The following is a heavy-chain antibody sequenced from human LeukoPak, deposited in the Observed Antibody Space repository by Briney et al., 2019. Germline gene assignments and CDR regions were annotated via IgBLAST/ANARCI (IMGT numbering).Heavy chain of an antibody. CDR3: AKDLIAVADEGDY. J-gene: IGHJ4*02. D-gene: IGHD6-19*01. CDR2: ISYDGSNK. V-gene: IGHV3-30*18. CDR1: GFTFSSYG. Sequence: GGSLRLSCAASGFTFSSYGMHWVRQAPGKGLEWVAVISYDGSNKYYADSVKGRFTISRDNSKNTLYLQMNGLRAEDTAVYYCAKDLIAVADEGDYWGQGTLVTVSS.